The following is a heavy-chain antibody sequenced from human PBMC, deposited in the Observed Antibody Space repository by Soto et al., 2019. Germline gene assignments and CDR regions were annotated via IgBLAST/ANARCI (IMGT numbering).Heavy chain of an antibody. V-gene: IGHV3-23*01. CDR2: SSGSGGDT. J-gene: IGHJ4*02. CDR1: GFTFSSYA. D-gene: IGHD1-7*01. CDR3: GKGYTWNCSDY. Sequence: GGSLRLSCAASGFTFSSYAMTWVRHTPEKGLEWVSGSSGSGGDTYYADSVKGRFSISRENSNNTLYLQKNSLRAEDTAVYYWGKGYTWNCSDYWGQGXLVTVSS.